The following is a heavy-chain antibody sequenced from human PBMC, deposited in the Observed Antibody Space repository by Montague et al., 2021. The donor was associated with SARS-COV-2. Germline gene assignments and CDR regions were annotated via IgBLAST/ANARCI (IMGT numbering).Heavy chain of an antibody. CDR2: ISDSGST. D-gene: IGHD2-2*01. J-gene: IGHJ6*02. V-gene: IGHV4-59*12. Sequence: SETLSLTCTVSGGSISSFYRSWFRQPPGKGLEWIGYISDSGSTNYNPSLTSRVTMPVDTSKNQFSLKLSSATAADTAVYYCARVPYRLLFVPRYYGMDVWGQGTTVTVSS. CDR1: GGSISSFY. CDR3: ARVPYRLLFVPRYYGMDV.